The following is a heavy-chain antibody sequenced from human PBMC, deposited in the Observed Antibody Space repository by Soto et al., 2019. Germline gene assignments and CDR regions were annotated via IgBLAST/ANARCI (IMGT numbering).Heavy chain of an antibody. CDR2: IHPSGQHI. D-gene: IGHD1-26*01. V-gene: IGHV3-48*03. CDR3: ARRASR. CDR1: GFTFSSSE. Sequence: EVQLVESGGGLVQPGGSLRLSCAVSGFTFSSSEMYWVRQAPGKGLEWISYIHPSGQHIFYAYSVKGRFTISRDNANNSLFLQMNSLRAEDTAVYYCARRASRWGQGTMVTVSS. J-gene: IGHJ3*01.